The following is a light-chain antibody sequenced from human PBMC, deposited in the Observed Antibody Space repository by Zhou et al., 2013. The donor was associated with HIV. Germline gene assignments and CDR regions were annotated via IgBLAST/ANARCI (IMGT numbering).Light chain of an antibody. Sequence: ETVMTQSPATLSVSPGEGATLSCRASESVSSSYLAWYQQKPGQSPRLLIYGASSRATGIPDRFSGSGSGTDFTLTISRLEPEDSAVYYCQQYATLPRTFGQGTRLDI. CDR2: GAS. J-gene: IGKJ5*01. CDR1: ESVSSSY. V-gene: IGKV3-20*01. CDR3: QQYATLPRT.